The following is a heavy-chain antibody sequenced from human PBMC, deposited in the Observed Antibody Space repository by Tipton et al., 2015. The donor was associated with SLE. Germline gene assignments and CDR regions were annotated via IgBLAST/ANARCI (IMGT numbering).Heavy chain of an antibody. CDR2: TYYRSKWFN. D-gene: IGHD2-21*01. Sequence: GLVRPSQTLSLTCAISGDSVSSNSGAWNWIRQSPSRGLEWLGRTYYRSKWFNDYAVSVKSRISINPDTSKNQFSLKLTSVTAADTAVYYCAVNVVVKVQVDYWGPGALVTVSS. J-gene: IGHJ4*02. CDR3: AVNVVVKVQVDY. V-gene: IGHV6-1*01. CDR1: GDSVSSNSGA.